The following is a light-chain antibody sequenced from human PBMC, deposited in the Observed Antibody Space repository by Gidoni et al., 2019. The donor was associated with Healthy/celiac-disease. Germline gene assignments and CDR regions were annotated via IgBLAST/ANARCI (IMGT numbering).Light chain of an antibody. CDR1: QSISSY. Sequence: DIQMTQSPSSLSASVGDRVTITCRASQSISSYLNWYQQKPGKAPTLLIYAASSLQSGFPSRFSGSGSGTDFTLTISSLQPEDFATYYGQQSYSTPLTFXGXTKVXIK. CDR2: AAS. J-gene: IGKJ4*01. CDR3: QQSYSTPLT. V-gene: IGKV1-39*01.